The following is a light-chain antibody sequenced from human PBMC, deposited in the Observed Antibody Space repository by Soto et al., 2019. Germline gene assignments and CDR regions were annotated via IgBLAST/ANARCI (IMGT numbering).Light chain of an antibody. CDR1: QTVAGNY. V-gene: IGKV3-20*01. J-gene: IGKJ2*01. CDR3: QQGGPSLKYT. CDR2: GAS. Sequence: EIVLTQSPGTLSLSPGERATLSCRASQTVAGNYLAWYQQKPGQAPRLLIYGASNRATGIPDRFSGSGSGTDFTLTISTLEPEDVAVYYWQQGGPSLKYTFGQGTTLESK.